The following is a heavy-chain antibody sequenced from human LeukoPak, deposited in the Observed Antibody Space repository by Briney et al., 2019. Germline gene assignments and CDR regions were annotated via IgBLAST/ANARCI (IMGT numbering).Heavy chain of an antibody. D-gene: IGHD6-6*01. CDR1: GFTFSSYS. V-gene: IGHV3-23*01. Sequence: RGSLRLSCADSGFTFSSYSMSWVRQAPGKGLEWVSAISGSGDSTYYADSVKGRFTISRDNSKNTLYLQMNSLGADDTAVYYCAKDFEDRAARVFFDHWGRGTLVTVSS. CDR3: AKDFEDRAARVFFDH. CDR2: ISGSGDST. J-gene: IGHJ4*02.